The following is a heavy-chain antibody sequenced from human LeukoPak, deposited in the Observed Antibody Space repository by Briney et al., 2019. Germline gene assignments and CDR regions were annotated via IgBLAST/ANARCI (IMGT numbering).Heavy chain of an antibody. CDR1: GFRFSSYA. V-gene: IGHV3-23*01. CDR2: ISGRGDRT. J-gene: IGHJ4*02. Sequence: GGSLRLSCAASGFRFSSYAMSWVRQAPGKGLEWVSIISGRGDRTYYADSVKDRLTISRDNTKNTLFLQMNSLRVEDTAVYYCAKESLTSDWHFFDYWGQGTLVTVSS. CDR3: AKESLTSDWHFFDY. D-gene: IGHD6-19*01.